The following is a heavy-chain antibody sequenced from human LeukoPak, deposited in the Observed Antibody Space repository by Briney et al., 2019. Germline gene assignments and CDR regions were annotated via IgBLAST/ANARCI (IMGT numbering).Heavy chain of an antibody. J-gene: IGHJ1*01. Sequence: PGGSLRLSCAASGFSFSRFWMSWVRQAPGKGLEWVANIKEDGSEKYYVDFVKGRFTISRDNAKNSVYLQMNSLRAEDTAVYYCAKDYYDSSGYLEYLQHWGQGTLVTVSS. D-gene: IGHD3-22*01. CDR1: GFSFSRFW. CDR2: IKEDGSEK. CDR3: AKDYYDSSGYLEYLQH. V-gene: IGHV3-7*03.